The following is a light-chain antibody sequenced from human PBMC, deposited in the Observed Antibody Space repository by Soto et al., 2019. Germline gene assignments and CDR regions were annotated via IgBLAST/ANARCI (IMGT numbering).Light chain of an antibody. CDR1: QDISNY. V-gene: IGKV1-33*01. J-gene: IGKJ3*01. CDR3: QHCDYLPI. CDR2: DAS. Sequence: DIPMTQSPSSLSASVGDRVTITCQASQDISNYLNWYQQKPGKAPKLLIYDASNLETGVPSRFSGSGSGTHFTFTISSLQPEDVATYYCQHCDYLPIFGPGTTVDFK.